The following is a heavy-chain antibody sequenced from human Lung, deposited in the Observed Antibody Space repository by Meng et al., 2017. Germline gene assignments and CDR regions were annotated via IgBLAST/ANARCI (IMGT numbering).Heavy chain of an antibody. CDR1: GFTFSNSA. Sequence: EWLLLESGGGLVQPGGSLRLSCAVSGFTFSNSAMSWVRQAPGKGLEWVSGISIIGHNTYYADSVKGRFTISRDNSRNTLYLQMNSLRAEDTAIYYCAKEEVPNDYWGQGTLVTVSS. V-gene: IGHV3-23*01. CDR3: AKEEVPNDY. J-gene: IGHJ4*02. CDR2: ISIIGHNT. D-gene: IGHD1-1*01.